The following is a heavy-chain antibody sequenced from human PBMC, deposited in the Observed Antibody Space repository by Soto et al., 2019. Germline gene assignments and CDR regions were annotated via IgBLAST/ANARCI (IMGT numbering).Heavy chain of an antibody. Sequence: SVKVSCKASGGTFSSYAIHWVRQAPGQGLEWMGGIIPMYGPAKYAQRFQGRVTITADESTTTVYMELTSLTSQDTAVYYCARVTSMVRGVIDNWFDPWGHGTLVTVPS. D-gene: IGHD3-10*01. CDR3: ARVTSMVRGVIDNWFDP. CDR1: GGTFSSYA. CDR2: IIPMYGPA. J-gene: IGHJ5*02. V-gene: IGHV1-69*13.